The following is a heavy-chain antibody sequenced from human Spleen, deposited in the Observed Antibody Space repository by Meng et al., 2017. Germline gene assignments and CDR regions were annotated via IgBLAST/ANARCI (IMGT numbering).Heavy chain of an antibody. CDR3: ARDPRDYGSGSHYDY. CDR2: INPSSGGT. Sequence: VRLGGVGVGCTKPGAVGKSSLKVSVYNFMCYGICWVRQAPGHGLELMGWINPSSGGTNYAQKFQGRVTMTRDTSMSTAHMELSGLRSDDTAMYYCARDPRDYGSGSHYDYWGQGTLVTVSS. J-gene: IGHJ4*02. D-gene: IGHD3-10*01. CDR1: VYNFMCYG. V-gene: IGHV1-2*02.